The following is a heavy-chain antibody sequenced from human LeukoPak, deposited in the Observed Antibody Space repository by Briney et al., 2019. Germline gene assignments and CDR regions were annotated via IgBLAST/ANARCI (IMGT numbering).Heavy chain of an antibody. CDR1: GFTFSK. Sequence: PGGSLRLSCAASGFTFSKMNWVRQAPGKGLEWISYISGSGNTIYYAESVKGRFTISRDSAKNSLYLQMNSLRAEDTAIYYCARDPQCGGGCYYDYGLDVWGQGTTVTVSS. D-gene: IGHD2-21*02. CDR2: ISGSGNTI. J-gene: IGHJ6*02. V-gene: IGHV3-48*03. CDR3: ARDPQCGGGCYYDYGLDV.